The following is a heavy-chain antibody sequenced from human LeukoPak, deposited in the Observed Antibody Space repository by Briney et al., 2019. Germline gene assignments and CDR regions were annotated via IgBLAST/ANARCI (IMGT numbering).Heavy chain of an antibody. V-gene: IGHV2-5*02. J-gene: IGHJ4*02. CDR1: GFSLSTSGVG. Sequence: SGPTLVNPTQTLTLTCTFSGFSLSTSGVGVGWIRQPPGKALEWLAVIYWDDDERYKPSLKSRLAIMKDTSKNQVILIMTNMDPADTATYYCAHRPPGVISGWDNCYFDHWAPGTLVTVSA. CDR2: IYWDDDE. CDR3: AHRPPGVISGWDNCYFDH. D-gene: IGHD6-19*01.